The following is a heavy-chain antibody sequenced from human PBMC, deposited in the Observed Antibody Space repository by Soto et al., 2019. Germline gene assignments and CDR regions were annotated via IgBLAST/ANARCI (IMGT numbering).Heavy chain of an antibody. CDR3: ARERVLWFGEFGWWFDP. V-gene: IGHV4-34*01. J-gene: IGHJ5*02. CDR2: INHSGST. Sequence: QVQLQQWGAGLLKPSETLSLTCAVYGGSFSGYYWSWIRQPPGKGLEWIGEINHSGSTNYNPSLKSRVTISVDTPKSQFSLKLSSVTAADTAVYYCARERVLWFGEFGWWFDPWGQGTLVTVSS. CDR1: GGSFSGYY. D-gene: IGHD3-10*01.